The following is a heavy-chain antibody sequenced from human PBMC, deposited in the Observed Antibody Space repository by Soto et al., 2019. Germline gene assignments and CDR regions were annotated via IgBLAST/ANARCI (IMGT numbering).Heavy chain of an antibody. J-gene: IGHJ1*01. CDR3: AREGGYRYGSWN. CDR1: GFTFSSYS. CDR2: ISSSSSYI. Sequence: EVQLVESGGGLVKPGGSLRLSCAASGFTFSSYSMNWVRQAPGKGLEWVSSISSSSSYIYYADSVKGRFTISRDNAKNSLYLQMNSLRAEDTAVYYCAREGGYRYGSWNWGQGTLVTVSS. D-gene: IGHD5-18*01. V-gene: IGHV3-21*01.